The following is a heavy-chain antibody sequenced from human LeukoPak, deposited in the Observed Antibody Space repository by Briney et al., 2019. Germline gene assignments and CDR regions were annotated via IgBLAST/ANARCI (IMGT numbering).Heavy chain of an antibody. CDR1: GGTFSSYA. D-gene: IGHD6-13*01. CDR3: ARVVRSRQLNFDY. CDR2: IIPIFGTA. J-gene: IGHJ4*02. V-gene: IGHV1-69*05. Sequence: ASVKVSCKASGGTFSSYAISWVRQAPGQGLEWMGGIIPIFGTANYAQKLQGRVTMTTDTSTSTAYMELRSLRSDDTAVYYCARVVRSRQLNFDYWGQGTLVTVSS.